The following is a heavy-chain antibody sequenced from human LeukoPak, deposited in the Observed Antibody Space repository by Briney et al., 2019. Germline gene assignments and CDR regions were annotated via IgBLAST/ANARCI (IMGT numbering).Heavy chain of an antibody. Sequence: SVTVSCTASGGTFSSYAISWVRQAPGQGLEWMGGIIPIFGTANYAQKFQGRVTITADESTSTAYMELSSLRSEDTAVYYCARSTPYCTNGVCYTSFRFDPWGQGTLVTVSS. J-gene: IGHJ5*02. CDR1: GGTFSSYA. CDR2: IIPIFGTA. V-gene: IGHV1-69*13. CDR3: ARSTPYCTNGVCYTSFRFDP. D-gene: IGHD2-8*01.